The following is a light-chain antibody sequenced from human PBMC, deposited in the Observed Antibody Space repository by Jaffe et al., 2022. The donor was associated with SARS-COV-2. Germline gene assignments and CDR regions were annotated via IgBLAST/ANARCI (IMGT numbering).Light chain of an antibody. CDR1: QSISTW. CDR2: KAS. Sequence: DIQMTQSPSTLSASVGDRVTITCRASQSISTWLAWYQQKPGKAPKVLIYKASSLESGVPSRFSGSGSGTEFTLTISSLQPDDFATYYCQQYNTYRDATFGQGTRLEIK. CDR3: QQYNTYRDAT. J-gene: IGKJ2*01. V-gene: IGKV1-5*03.